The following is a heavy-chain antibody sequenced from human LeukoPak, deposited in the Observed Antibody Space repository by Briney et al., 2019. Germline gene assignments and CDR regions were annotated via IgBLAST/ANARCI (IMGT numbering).Heavy chain of an antibody. V-gene: IGHV3-23*01. CDR2: ISGSGGST. J-gene: IGHJ4*02. D-gene: IGHD5-12*01. CDR1: GFTFSSYA. CDR3: AKAGYSGYDSGYAFDY. Sequence: PGGSLRLSCAASGFTFSSYAMSWVRQAPGKGLEWVSAISGSGGSTYYADSVKGRFTISRDNSKNTLYLQMNSLRAEDTAVYYCAKAGYSGYDSGYAFDYWGQGTLVTVSS.